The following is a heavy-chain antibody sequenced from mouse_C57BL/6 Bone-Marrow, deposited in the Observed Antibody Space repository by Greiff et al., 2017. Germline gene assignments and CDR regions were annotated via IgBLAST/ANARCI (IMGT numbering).Heavy chain of an antibody. D-gene: IGHD2-5*01. V-gene: IGHV14-4*01. J-gene: IGHJ1*03. CDR2: IDPENGDT. CDR1: GFNIKDDY. CDR3: TSYYSNYESLHWYFDV. Sequence: VQLKESGAELVRPGASVKLSCTASGFNIKDDYMHWVKQRPEQGLEWIGWIDPENGDTEYASKFQGKATITADTSSNTAYLQLSSLTSEDTAVFYCTSYYSNYESLHWYFDVWGTGTTLTVSS.